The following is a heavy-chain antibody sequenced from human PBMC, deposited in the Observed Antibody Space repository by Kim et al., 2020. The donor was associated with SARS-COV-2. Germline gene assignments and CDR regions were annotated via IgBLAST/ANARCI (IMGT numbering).Heavy chain of an antibody. Sequence: SETLSLTCTVSGGSISHDGFYWTWIRHHPGKGLEWLVYIYSTGSTYYNPSLSSRLSMSVDSSKNQFSLRLTSATAADTAVYYCARVLAARYFDFWGQGTL. J-gene: IGHJ4*02. V-gene: IGHV4-31*03. D-gene: IGHD6-6*01. CDR1: GGSISHDGFY. CDR2: IYSTGST. CDR3: ARVLAARYFDF.